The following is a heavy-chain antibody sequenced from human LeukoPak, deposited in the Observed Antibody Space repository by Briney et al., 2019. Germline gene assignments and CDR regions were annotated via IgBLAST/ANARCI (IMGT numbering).Heavy chain of an antibody. CDR3: ANMRSGYHSDY. D-gene: IGHD3-22*01. J-gene: IGHJ4*02. CDR2: ISSSSTYI. CDR1: GFTFSSYS. Sequence: GGSLRLSCAASGFTFSSYSMNWVRQAPGKGLEWVSSISSSSTYIYYADSVKGRFAISRDNAKNSLYLQMNSLRAEDTAVYYCANMRSGYHSDYWGQGTLVTVSS. V-gene: IGHV3-21*01.